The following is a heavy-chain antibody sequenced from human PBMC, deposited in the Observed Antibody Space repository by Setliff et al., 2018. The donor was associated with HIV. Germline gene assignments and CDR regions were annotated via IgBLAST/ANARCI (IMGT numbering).Heavy chain of an antibody. J-gene: IGHJ4*02. V-gene: IGHV4-4*07. CDR3: ARSNPGITAGLLAY. D-gene: IGHD6-13*01. CDR1: GVSIPTNY. Sequence: PSETLSLTCNISGVSIPTNYWNWIRQPAGKGLEWIGRIYTTGGTNYNPALKSRVTMSIDTSKNQISLKLNSVTAADTATYYCARSNPGITAGLLAYWGPGTRVTVS. CDR2: IYTTGGT.